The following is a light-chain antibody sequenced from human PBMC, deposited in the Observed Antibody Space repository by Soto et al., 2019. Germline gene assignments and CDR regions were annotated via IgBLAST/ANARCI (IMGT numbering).Light chain of an antibody. J-gene: IGKJ4*01. CDR2: GAS. Sequence: ELVLTQSPGTLSLSPGQRATLSCRASQSVSSSYLAWYQQKPGQAPRLLIYGASSRATGIPDRFSGSGSGTDFTLTISRLEPEDVAFYYCQQYYGSLALTFGGGTKVEIK. CDR3: QQYYGSLALT. V-gene: IGKV3-20*01. CDR1: QSVSSSY.